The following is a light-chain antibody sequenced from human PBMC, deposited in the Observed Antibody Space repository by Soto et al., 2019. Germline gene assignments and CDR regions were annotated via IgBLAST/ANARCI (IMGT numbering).Light chain of an antibody. J-gene: IGLJ2*01. V-gene: IGLV1-51*01. CDR1: SSNIGKND. CDR2: DND. Sequence: QSVLTQPPSVSAAPGQKVTLSCSGSSSNIGKNDVSWYKQLPVTAPKLLIYDNDKRPSGIPDRFSGSKSGTSATLGITGLQTGEEADYYCGAWDGSLNTQVFGGGTKLTVL. CDR3: GAWDGSLNTQV.